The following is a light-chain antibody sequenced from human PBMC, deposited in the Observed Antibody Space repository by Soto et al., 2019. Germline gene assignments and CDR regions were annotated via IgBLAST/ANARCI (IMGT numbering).Light chain of an antibody. CDR2: HAS. Sequence: ENVLTQSPGTLSLSPGERATLSCRASHSVSSSYLAWYQQKPGQAPRLLIYHASSRATGIPRRFSGSGSGTDFTLTISRLEPEDFAVYYCQQYSTSPTFGEGTRLEIK. V-gene: IGKV3-20*01. CDR3: QQYSTSPT. J-gene: IGKJ5*01. CDR1: HSVSSSY.